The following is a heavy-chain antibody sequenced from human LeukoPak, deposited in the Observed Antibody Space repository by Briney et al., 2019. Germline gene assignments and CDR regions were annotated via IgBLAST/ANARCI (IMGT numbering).Heavy chain of an antibody. CDR2: IYTSGST. J-gene: IGHJ4*02. D-gene: IGHD6-6*01. V-gene: IGHV4-4*07. CDR3: AREGDIAARTFDY. Sequence: SETLSLICTVSGGSFNGFYWTWIRQPAGKGLEWIGRIYTSGSTNYNPSLKSRVTMSVDTSKNQFSLKLSSVTAADTAVYYCAREGDIAARTFDYWGQGTLVTVSS. CDR1: GGSFNGFY.